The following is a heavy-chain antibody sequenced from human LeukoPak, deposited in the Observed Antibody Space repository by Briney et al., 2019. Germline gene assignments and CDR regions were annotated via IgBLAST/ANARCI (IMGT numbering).Heavy chain of an antibody. D-gene: IGHD1-1*01. CDR2: IGISSGNT. V-gene: IGHV3-48*04. CDR3: ARDHNYAFDN. CDR1: GFPFSDYS. Sequence: GSLRLSCTASGFPFSDYSMNWVRQAPGKGLEWISYIGISSGNTKYADSVKGRFTISADNARNSLYLQMNSLRVEDTAVYYCARDHNYAFDNWGQGTLVSVSS. J-gene: IGHJ4*02.